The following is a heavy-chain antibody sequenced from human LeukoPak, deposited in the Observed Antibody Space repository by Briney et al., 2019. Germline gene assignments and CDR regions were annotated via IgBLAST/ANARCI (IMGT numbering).Heavy chain of an antibody. Sequence: GGFLRLPCAALEITFSNFGMHWGRRSPGKGLDGLAVFRLVGSNNYSADSVKGRFTIPRNNSKNPLYLQMNSLRAEDTAVYYCAKDHYYDSSGTFDYWGQGTLVTVSS. V-gene: IGHV3-30*02. D-gene: IGHD3-22*01. J-gene: IGHJ4*02. CDR1: EITFSNFG. CDR3: AKDHYYDSSGTFDY. CDR2: FRLVGSNN.